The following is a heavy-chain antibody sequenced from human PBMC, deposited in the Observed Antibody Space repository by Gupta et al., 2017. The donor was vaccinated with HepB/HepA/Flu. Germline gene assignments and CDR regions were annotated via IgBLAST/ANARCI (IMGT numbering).Heavy chain of an antibody. Sequence: EVQLVESGGGLVKPGGSLRISCAASGFTFSSYNMNWFRQAPGKGLEWVSSISSSSSYIFYADSVKGRFTISRDNAKNSLYLQMNSLRAEDTAVYYCARDYYDSLGGNAFDIWGQGTMVTVSS. CDR1: GFTFSSYN. V-gene: IGHV3-21*01. J-gene: IGHJ3*02. D-gene: IGHD3-22*01. CDR3: ARDYYDSLGGNAFDI. CDR2: ISSSSSYI.